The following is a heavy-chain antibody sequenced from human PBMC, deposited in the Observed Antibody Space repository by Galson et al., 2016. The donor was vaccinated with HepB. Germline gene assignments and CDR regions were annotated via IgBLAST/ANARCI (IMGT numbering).Heavy chain of an antibody. J-gene: IGHJ4*02. CDR3: ARQASTNCNPFDY. D-gene: IGHD1-1*01. CDR2: IWYDGVNT. V-gene: IGHV3-33*01. CDR1: GFTLSSYG. Sequence: SLRLSCAASGFTLSSYGIHWVRQAPGKGLEWVAVIWYDGVNTYYADSVKGRFTISRDNSKNPLYLQMNSLRAEDTAVYYCARQASTNCNPFDYWGQGTLVTVSS.